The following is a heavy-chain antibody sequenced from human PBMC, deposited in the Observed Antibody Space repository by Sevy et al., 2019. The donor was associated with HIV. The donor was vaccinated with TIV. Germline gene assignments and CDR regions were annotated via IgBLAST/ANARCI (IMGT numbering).Heavy chain of an antibody. CDR1: GFTVSTNY. V-gene: IGHV3-53*01. J-gene: IGHJ4*02. Sequence: GGSLRLSCAASGFTVSTNYVTWVRQAPGKGLEWVSAIYAGGNTYYAESVKGRFGSSRDNSKNTVSLEINRLRPEDTAVYYCARETVSGYDLWGQGILVTVSS. CDR3: ARETVSGYDL. CDR2: IYAGGNT. D-gene: IGHD5-12*01.